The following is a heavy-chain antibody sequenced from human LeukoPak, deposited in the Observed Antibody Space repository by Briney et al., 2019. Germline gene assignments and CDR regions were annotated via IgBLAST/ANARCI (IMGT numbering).Heavy chain of an antibody. V-gene: IGHV6-1*01. Sequence: SQTLSLTCAISGDSVSNNRAAWHWIRQSPSRGLEWLGRTYYRSKWNNEYALSVQGRISINADTLKNQFSLQVNSVTPEDTAVYYCERDVFGRGGYGAYVGPPLDYWDQGTLVTVPS. D-gene: IGHD5-12*01. CDR2: TYYRSKWNN. CDR1: GDSVSNNRAA. J-gene: IGHJ4*02. CDR3: ERDVFGRGGYGAYVGPPLDY.